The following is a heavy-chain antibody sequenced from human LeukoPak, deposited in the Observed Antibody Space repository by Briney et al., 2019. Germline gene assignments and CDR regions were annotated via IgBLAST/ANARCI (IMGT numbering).Heavy chain of an antibody. Sequence: SETLSLTCTVSGGSISTYYWNSIRQPPRKGLEWIGYIYHSGSTNYNTSLQSRVTISVDTCKNQFSLNLNSVAGADTAVYDCARGGAARLHFQNWGQGTLVTVSS. J-gene: IGHJ1*01. V-gene: IGHV4-59*01. CDR1: GGSISTYY. CDR2: IYHSGST. CDR3: ARGGAARLHFQN. D-gene: IGHD6-6*01.